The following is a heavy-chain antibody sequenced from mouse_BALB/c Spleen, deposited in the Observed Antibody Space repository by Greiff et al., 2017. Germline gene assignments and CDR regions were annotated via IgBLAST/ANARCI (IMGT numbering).Heavy chain of an antibody. Sequence: EVMLVESGGGLVKPGGSLKLSCAASGFTFSSYAMSWVRQTPEKRLEWVASISSGGSTYYPDSVKCRFTISRDNARNILYLQMSSLRSEDTAMYYCAREGSPAWFAYWGQGTLVTVSA. V-gene: IGHV5-6-5*01. CDR1: GFTFSSYA. J-gene: IGHJ3*01. CDR3: AREGSPAWFAY. D-gene: IGHD1-1*02. CDR2: ISSGGST.